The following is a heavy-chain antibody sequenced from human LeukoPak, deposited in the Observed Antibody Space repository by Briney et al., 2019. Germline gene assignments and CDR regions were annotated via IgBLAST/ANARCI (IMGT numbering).Heavy chain of an antibody. D-gene: IGHD3-10*01. CDR1: GFTLSSYA. Sequence: SGGSLRLSCAASGFTLSSYAMSWVRQAPGKGLEWVSAISGSGGSTYYADSVKGRFTISRDNSKNTLYLQMNSLRAEDTAVYYCARSRGRRENWFDPWGQGTLVTVSS. CDR3: ARSRGRRENWFDP. CDR2: ISGSGGST. J-gene: IGHJ5*02. V-gene: IGHV3-23*01.